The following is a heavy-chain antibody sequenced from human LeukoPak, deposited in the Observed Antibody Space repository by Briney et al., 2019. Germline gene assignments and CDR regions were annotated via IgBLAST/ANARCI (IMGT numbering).Heavy chain of an antibody. D-gene: IGHD3-10*01. V-gene: IGHV4-59*07. CDR1: GRSISIYY. Sequence: SDTLSLTCTVAGRSISIYYCSWVRQPAGKGLEWLGYICYSGNTNYNPSLKSRVTISVDTSKNQFSLKLSSVTAADTAVYYCARATPVRGVIITDHDAFDIWGQGTMVTVSS. CDR2: ICYSGNT. J-gene: IGHJ3*02. CDR3: ARATPVRGVIITDHDAFDI.